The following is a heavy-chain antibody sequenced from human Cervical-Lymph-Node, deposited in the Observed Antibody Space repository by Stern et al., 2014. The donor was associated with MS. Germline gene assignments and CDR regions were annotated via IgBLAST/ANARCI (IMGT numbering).Heavy chain of an antibody. D-gene: IGHD6-13*01. J-gene: IGHJ4*02. CDR3: GGSTAAVGTEIHY. Sequence: EVQLLESGGGLVKPGGSLRLSCSASGFTFSTYSMNWVRQAPGKGLEWVSSIGSSGSYTYCADSVKGRFTIYRDNAKNSLYLQMNGLRAEDAGVYYCGGSTAAVGTEIHYWGQGSQVTVSS. CDR2: IGSSGSYT. V-gene: IGHV3-21*01. CDR1: GFTFSTYS.